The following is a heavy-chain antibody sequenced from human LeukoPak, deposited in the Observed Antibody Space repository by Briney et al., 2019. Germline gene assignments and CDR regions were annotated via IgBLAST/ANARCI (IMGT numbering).Heavy chain of an antibody. CDR2: INPNSGGT. D-gene: IGHD1-1*01. Sequence: ASVTVSCKATGYTFTGYYMHWVRQAPGQGLEWMGRINPNSGGTNYAQKFQGRVTRTSDTSISKPYMERSRLRSDDTDVYDCARESATGPRYWNWFDPWGQGTLVTVSS. CDR3: ARESATGPRYWNWFDP. V-gene: IGHV1-2*01. J-gene: IGHJ5*02. CDR1: GYTFTGYY.